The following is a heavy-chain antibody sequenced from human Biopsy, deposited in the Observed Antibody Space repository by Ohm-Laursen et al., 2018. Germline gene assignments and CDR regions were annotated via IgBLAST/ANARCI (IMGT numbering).Heavy chain of an antibody. J-gene: IGHJ4*02. CDR3: AREAIGYQLPCDD. D-gene: IGHD2-2*01. CDR1: PGTFNSYG. V-gene: IGHV1-69*11. Sequence: SVKVSCKAPPGTFNSYGIIWVRQAPGQGLEWMGRIIPILRTTAYAQTFLGRVTITADSPTSTVDMELTSLTSDDPAVYFCAREAIGYQLPCDDWGQGTLVTVSS. CDR2: IIPILRTT.